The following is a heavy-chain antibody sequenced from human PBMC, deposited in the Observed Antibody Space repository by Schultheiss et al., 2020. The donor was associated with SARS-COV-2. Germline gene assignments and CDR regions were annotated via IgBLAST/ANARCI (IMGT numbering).Heavy chain of an antibody. CDR3: ASLVRGVIR. J-gene: IGHJ4*02. D-gene: IGHD3-10*01. Sequence: GGSLRLSCAASGFTFSSYGMHWVRQAPGKGLEWVAVISYDGSNKYYADSVKGRFTISRDNSKNTLYLQMNSLRAEDTAVYYCASLVRGVIRWGQGTLVTVSS. V-gene: IGHV3-30*03. CDR2: ISYDGSNK. CDR1: GFTFSSYG.